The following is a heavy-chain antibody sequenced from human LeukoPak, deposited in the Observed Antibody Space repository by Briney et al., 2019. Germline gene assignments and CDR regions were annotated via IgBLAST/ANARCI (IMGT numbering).Heavy chain of an antibody. CDR2: ISYDGSNK. Sequence: PGRSLRLSCAASGFTFSSYGMHWVRQAPGKGLEWVAVISYDGSNKYYADSVKGRFTISRDNSKNTLYLQMNSLRAEDTAVYYCAKERYSSSWYVNDGMDVWGQGTTVTVSS. CDR3: AKERYSSSWYVNDGMDV. V-gene: IGHV3-30*18. J-gene: IGHJ6*02. D-gene: IGHD6-13*01. CDR1: GFTFSSYG.